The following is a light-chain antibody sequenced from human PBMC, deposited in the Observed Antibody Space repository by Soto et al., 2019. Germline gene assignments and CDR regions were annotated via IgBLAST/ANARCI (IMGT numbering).Light chain of an antibody. CDR1: ESVSSN. V-gene: IGKV3-15*01. Sequence: VMTQSPDTLSVSPGERGTLSCRASESVSSNVAWYQQRPGQAPRLLIYGASTRATDTPVRFRGSGSGTEFTLTISSLQSEDLGVYYCQQYNNWPPSIIFGQGTRLEN. CDR3: QQYNNWPPSII. CDR2: GAS. J-gene: IGKJ5*01.